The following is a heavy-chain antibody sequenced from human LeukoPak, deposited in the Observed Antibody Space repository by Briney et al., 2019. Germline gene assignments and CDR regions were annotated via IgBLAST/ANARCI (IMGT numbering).Heavy chain of an antibody. CDR3: ARVVGSIWFGEFRFDP. CDR2: ISSSASSM. Sequence: GGSLRLSCAASGFTFSDYYMSWIRQAPGKGLEWVSYISSSASSMYYADSVKGRFTISRDNAKNSLYLQMNSLRAEDTAVYYCARVVGSIWFGEFRFDPWGQGTLVTVSS. D-gene: IGHD3-10*01. CDR1: GFTFSDYY. J-gene: IGHJ5*02. V-gene: IGHV3-11*01.